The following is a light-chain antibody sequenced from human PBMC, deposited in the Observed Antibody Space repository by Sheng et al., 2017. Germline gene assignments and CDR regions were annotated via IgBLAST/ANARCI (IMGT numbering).Light chain of an antibody. J-gene: IGLJ2*01. CDR2: SNN. CDR3: ATWHYGLSGRVI. CDR1: SSNIGSNT. Sequence: QSVLTQPPSASGTPGQRVTISCSGSSSNIGSNTVNWYQQLPGTAPKLLIYSNNQRPSGVPDRFSGSKSGTSASLAISGLQSEDEADYYCATWHYGLSGRVIFGGGTKLTVL. V-gene: IGLV1-44*01.